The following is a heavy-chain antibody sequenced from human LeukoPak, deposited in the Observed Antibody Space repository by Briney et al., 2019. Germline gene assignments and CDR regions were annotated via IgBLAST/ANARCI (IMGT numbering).Heavy chain of an antibody. V-gene: IGHV1-2*02. Sequence: ASVKVSCKASGYSFTDYYLHWVRQAPGQGLEWMGWMKPESGKTGTAQRFQGRVTLTRDTSTSTAYMEVTRLTSDDTAIYYCARDKNPTFFDYWGQGTLVTVSS. CDR3: ARDKNPTFFDY. J-gene: IGHJ4*01. CDR1: GYSFTDYY. CDR2: MKPESGKT.